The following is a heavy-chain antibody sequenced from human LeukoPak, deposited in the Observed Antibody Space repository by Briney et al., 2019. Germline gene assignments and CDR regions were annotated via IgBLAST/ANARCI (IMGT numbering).Heavy chain of an antibody. CDR1: GFTFSSYS. V-gene: IGHV3-23*01. Sequence: GGSLRLSCAASGFTFSSYSLSWVRQAPGKGLEWVSAISGSGGSTYYADSVKGRFTISRDNSKNTLYLQMNSLSAEDTAVYYCAKGSADYDFWSGFDYWGQGTLVTVSS. CDR2: ISGSGGST. CDR3: AKGSADYDFWSGFDY. D-gene: IGHD3-3*01. J-gene: IGHJ4*02.